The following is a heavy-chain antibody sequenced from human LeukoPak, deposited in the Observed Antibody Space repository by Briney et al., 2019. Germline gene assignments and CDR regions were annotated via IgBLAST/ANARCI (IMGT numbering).Heavy chain of an antibody. CDR1: GGTFSSYA. Sequence: ASVKVSCKASGGTFSSYAISWVRQAPGQGLEWMGGIIPIFGTANYAQKFQGRVTITADESTSTAYMELSSLRSEDTAVYYCARDSWIQRTQPNYYYYYMDVWDKGTTVTVSS. V-gene: IGHV1-69*13. CDR3: ARDSWIQRTQPNYYYYYMDV. CDR2: IIPIFGTA. D-gene: IGHD5-18*01. J-gene: IGHJ6*03.